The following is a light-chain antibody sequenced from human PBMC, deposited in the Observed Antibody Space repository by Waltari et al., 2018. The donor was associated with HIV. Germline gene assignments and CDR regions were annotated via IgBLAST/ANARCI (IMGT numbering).Light chain of an antibody. CDR3: QAWDSSSGGV. J-gene: IGLJ3*02. V-gene: IGLV3-1*01. CDR2: QDG. Sequence: SYDLTQPPSVSVSPGQTASIACSGDRLASRYVCWYQQKPGQSPVLVIFQDGKRPSGIPERFSGSNAGNTATLTISGTQAMDEADYYCQAWDSSSGGVFGGGTRLTVL. CDR1: RLASRY.